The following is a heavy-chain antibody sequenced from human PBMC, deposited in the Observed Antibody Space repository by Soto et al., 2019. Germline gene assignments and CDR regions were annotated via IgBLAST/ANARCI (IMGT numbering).Heavy chain of an antibody. V-gene: IGHV5-51*01. CDR1: GYSFSTYW. Sequence: PGEALKISCKGSGYSFSTYWIGWVRQMPGKGLEWMGIIFPGDSDTRYSPSFQGQVTISADKSISTAYLQWSSLKASDTAMYYCVRDSRTGCSSINCYMHWGQGTLVTVSS. J-gene: IGHJ4*02. CDR2: IFPGDSDT. CDR3: VRDSRTGCSSINCYMH. D-gene: IGHD2-15*01.